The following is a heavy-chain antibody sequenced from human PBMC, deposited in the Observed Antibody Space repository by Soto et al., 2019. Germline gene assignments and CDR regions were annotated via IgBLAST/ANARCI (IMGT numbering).Heavy chain of an antibody. J-gene: IGHJ4*02. D-gene: IGHD6-6*01. CDR3: ARVASIAAFY. CDR2: IKQDGIEK. V-gene: IGHV3-7*05. Sequence: ESGGGLVQPGGSLRLSCIASGFTFSNYWKSWVRQAPGKGLEWVANIKQDGIEKYYVDSVKGRFTISRDNAKNSLYLQMNSLRAEDTAVYYCARVASIAAFYWGQGTLVIVSS. CDR1: GFTFSNYW.